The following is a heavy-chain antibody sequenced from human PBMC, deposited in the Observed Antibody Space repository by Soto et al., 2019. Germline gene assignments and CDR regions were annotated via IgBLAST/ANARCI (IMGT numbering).Heavy chain of an antibody. J-gene: IGHJ5*02. CDR2: IYYSGST. V-gene: IGHV4-59*08. Sequence: SETLSLTCTVSGGSISSYYWSWIRQPPGKGLEWIGYIYYSGSTNYNPSLKSRVTISVDTSKNQFSLKLSSVTAADTAVYYCARLLWVTPNWFDPWGQGTLVTVSS. D-gene: IGHD3-16*01. CDR1: GGSISSYY. CDR3: ARLLWVTPNWFDP.